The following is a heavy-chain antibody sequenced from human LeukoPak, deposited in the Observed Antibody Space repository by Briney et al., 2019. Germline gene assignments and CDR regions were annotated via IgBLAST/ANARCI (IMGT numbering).Heavy chain of an antibody. V-gene: IGHV1-24*01. J-gene: IGHJ4*02. D-gene: IGHD6-19*01. Sequence: ASVKVSCKVSGYTLTELSMHWVRQAPGKGLEWMGGFDPEDGETIYAQKFQGRVTMTEDTSTDTAYMELNSLRSEDTAVYYCATGNQWLDFFDYWGQGTLVTVSS. CDR1: GYTLTELS. CDR2: FDPEDGET. CDR3: ATGNQWLDFFDY.